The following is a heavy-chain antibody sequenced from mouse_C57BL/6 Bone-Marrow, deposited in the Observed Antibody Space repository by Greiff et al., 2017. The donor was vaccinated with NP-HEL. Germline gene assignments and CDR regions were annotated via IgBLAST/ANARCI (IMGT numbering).Heavy chain of an antibody. V-gene: IGHV1-81*01. Sequence: VQLQESGAELARPGASVKLSCKASGYTFTSYGISWVKQRTGQGLEWIGEIYPRSGNTYYNEKFKGQATLTADKSSSTAYMQLRSLTADDSAVYFGAREALWLRAMDDWGQGTSVTVSS. J-gene: IGHJ4*01. CDR3: AREALWLRAMDD. D-gene: IGHD2-2*01. CDR1: GYTFTSYG. CDR2: IYPRSGNT.